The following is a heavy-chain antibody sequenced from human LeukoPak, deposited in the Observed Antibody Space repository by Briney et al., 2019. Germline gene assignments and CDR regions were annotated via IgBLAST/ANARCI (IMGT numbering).Heavy chain of an antibody. D-gene: IGHD3-22*01. CDR1: GGSFSGYY. J-gene: IGHJ4*02. V-gene: IGHV4-34*01. Sequence: SETLPLTCAVYGGSFSGYYWSWIRQPPGKGLEWIGEINHGGGANYNPSLKSRVTVSGDTSNNQFSLKLSSVTAADTAVYYCARGAYYDSSGYYFDYWGQGTLVTVSS. CDR3: ARGAYYDSSGYYFDY. CDR2: INHGGGA.